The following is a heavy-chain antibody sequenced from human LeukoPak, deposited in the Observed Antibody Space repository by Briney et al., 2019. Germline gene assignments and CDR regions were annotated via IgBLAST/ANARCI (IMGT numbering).Heavy chain of an antibody. D-gene: IGHD3-22*01. CDR2: ISYDGSNK. Sequence: GGSLRLSCAAPGFTFSSYGMHWVRQAPGKGLEWVAVISYDGSNKYYADSVKGRFTISRDNSKNTLYLQMNSLRAEDTAVYYCAKDQGYYDSSGYYSYFDYWGQGTLVTVSS. V-gene: IGHV3-30*18. CDR1: GFTFSSYG. J-gene: IGHJ4*02. CDR3: AKDQGYYDSSGYYSYFDY.